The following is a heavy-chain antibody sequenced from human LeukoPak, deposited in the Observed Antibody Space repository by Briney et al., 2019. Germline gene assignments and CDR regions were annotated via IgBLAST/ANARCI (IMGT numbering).Heavy chain of an antibody. J-gene: IGHJ3*02. CDR2: IKQDGSET. Sequence: PGESLRLSCAGSGFTFSTYWMYWVRQAPEKGLERVANIKQDGSETVYVDSVKGRFTISRDNAQSSLYLQMNSLKTEDTALYYCTRGYSGRSVYAFDIWGQGTMVTVSS. V-gene: IGHV3-7*05. D-gene: IGHD1-26*01. CDR1: GFTFSTYW. CDR3: TRGYSGRSVYAFDI.